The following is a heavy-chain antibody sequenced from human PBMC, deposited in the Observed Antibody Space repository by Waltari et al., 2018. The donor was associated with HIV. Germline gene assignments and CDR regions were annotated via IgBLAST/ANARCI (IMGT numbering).Heavy chain of an antibody. Sequence: QVQLQESGPGLVKPSETLSLTCNVSRGSLNSHSWNWLRQKPGQGLEGIGVVYYSGTTVYSPSLESRVTISVAPSRNQFSLRLRSATAADTATYYCARGNCVIGSCFAVAFPFDIWGPGTTVIVSS. CDR1: RGSLNSHS. CDR2: VYYSGTT. D-gene: IGHD3-10*01. J-gene: IGHJ3*02. V-gene: IGHV4-59*11. CDR3: ARGNCVIGSCFAVAFPFDI.